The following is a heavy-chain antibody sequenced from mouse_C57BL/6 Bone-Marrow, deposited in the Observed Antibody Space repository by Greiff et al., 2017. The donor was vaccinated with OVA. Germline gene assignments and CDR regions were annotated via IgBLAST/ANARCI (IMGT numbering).Heavy chain of an antibody. CDR3: ARDGYYGDVDG. V-gene: IGHV1-69*01. J-gene: IGHJ2*01. CDR1: GYTFTSYW. Sequence: QVQLQQPGAELVMPGASVKLSCKASGYTFTSYWMHWVKQRPGQGLEWIGEIDPSDSYTNYNQKFKGKSTLTVDKSSSTAYMQLSSLTSEDSAVYYGARDGYYGDVDGWGKGTTLSAAS. CDR2: IDPSDSYT. D-gene: IGHD2-3*01.